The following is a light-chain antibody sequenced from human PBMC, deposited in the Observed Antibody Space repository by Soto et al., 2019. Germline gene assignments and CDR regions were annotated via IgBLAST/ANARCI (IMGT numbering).Light chain of an antibody. CDR3: CSYAGEYKYV. CDR1: SSDIGGYKY. V-gene: IGLV2-14*01. CDR2: EVS. Sequence: QSALTQPASVSGSLGQSITISCTGTSSDIGGYKYVSWYQQHPGKAPKLIIFEVSNRPSGVSDRFSGSNSGNTASLTLSGLQAEDEADYYSCSYAGEYKYVFGSGTKVTVL. J-gene: IGLJ1*01.